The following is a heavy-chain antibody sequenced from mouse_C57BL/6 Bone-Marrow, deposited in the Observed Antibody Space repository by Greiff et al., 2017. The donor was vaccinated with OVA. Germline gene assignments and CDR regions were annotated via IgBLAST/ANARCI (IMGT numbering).Heavy chain of an antibody. CDR2: ISNGGGST. J-gene: IGHJ4*01. V-gene: IGHV5-12*01. CDR3: ARGGY. Sequence: EVQGVESGGGLVQPGGSLKLSCAASGFTFSDYYMSWVRQTPEKRLEWVAYISNGGGSTYYPDTVKGRFTISRDNAKNTLYLQMSRLKSEDTAMYYCARGGYWGEGTAVTVAS. CDR1: GFTFSDYY.